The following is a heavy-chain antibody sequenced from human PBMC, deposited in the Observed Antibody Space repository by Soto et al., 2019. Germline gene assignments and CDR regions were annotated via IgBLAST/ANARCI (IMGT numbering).Heavy chain of an antibody. CDR1: GASISTYY. CDR3: ARGERLGLDY. Sequence: PSETLSLTCTVSGASISTYYWSWIRQSPGKGLEWIGYISYTGGTNYNPSLRGRVTISLDTSKNQFSLKLSSLTAEDTAVYYCARGERLGLDYWGQGTLVTVSS. V-gene: IGHV4-59*01. D-gene: IGHD6-19*01. J-gene: IGHJ4*02. CDR2: ISYTGGT.